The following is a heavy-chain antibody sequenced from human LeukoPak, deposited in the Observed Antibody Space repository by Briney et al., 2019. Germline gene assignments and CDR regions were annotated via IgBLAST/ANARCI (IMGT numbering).Heavy chain of an antibody. CDR1: GFSLRKNGVG. CDR2: IYWDDDK. J-gene: IGHJ5*02. V-gene: IGHV2-5*02. CDR3: EHSHPNLGYCTSTSCYNWFDP. Sequence: ESRPTLVNPTQTLPLTCTFFGFSLRKNGVGVGCIRQPPGNARECIAPIYWDDDKHYSTSLKSRLTITKDTSKNQVVLTMTNMDPVDTATYYCEHSHPNLGYCTSTSCYNWFDPWGQGTLVTVSS. D-gene: IGHD2-2*01.